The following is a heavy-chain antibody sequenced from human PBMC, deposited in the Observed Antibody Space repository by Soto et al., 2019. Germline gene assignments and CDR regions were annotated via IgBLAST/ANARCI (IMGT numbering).Heavy chain of an antibody. D-gene: IGHD6-19*01. J-gene: IGHJ4*02. Sequence: DSVKVCFKASGYTFSSNGVHLVRQAPGQRLEWMGWINAGDGDTKYSRKFQGRVTITRDTSASTAYLELSSLRSEDTAVYYCVRDAAVDDNINFDFWGQGTLVTVSS. CDR3: VRDAAVDDNINFDF. CDR2: INAGDGDT. V-gene: IGHV1-3*01. CDR1: GYTFSSNG.